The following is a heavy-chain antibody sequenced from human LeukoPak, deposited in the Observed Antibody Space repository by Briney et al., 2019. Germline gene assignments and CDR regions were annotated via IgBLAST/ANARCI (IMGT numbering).Heavy chain of an antibody. D-gene: IGHD1-26*01. Sequence: GGSLRLSCAASGFLFSNYAMSWVRQAPGKGLEWVSTVTGNGGSTYYIDSVKGRFTISRDNSKNTLYLQMNSLRAEDTAIYYCAKEVNGCQLLIFDSWGQGTLVTVSS. V-gene: IGHV3-23*01. J-gene: IGHJ4*02. CDR1: GFLFSNYA. CDR2: VTGNGGST. CDR3: AKEVNGCQLLIFDS.